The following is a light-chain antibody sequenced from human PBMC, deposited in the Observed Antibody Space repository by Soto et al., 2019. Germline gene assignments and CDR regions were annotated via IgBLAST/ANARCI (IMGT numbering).Light chain of an antibody. CDR2: GAS. Sequence: EIVMTQSPATLSVSPGERATLSCRASQSVSNNLAWYQKKPGQAPRLLIYGASTRATGIPARFSGSGSGTEFTLTISSLQSEDVAVYYGQQYNNWWTFGQGTRVEIK. V-gene: IGKV3-15*01. J-gene: IGKJ1*01. CDR1: QSVSNN. CDR3: QQYNNWWT.